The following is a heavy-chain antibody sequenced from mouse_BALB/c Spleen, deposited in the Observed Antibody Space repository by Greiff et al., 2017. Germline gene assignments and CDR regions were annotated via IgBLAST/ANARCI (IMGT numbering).Heavy chain of an antibody. V-gene: IGHV3-2*02. Sequence: EVKLVESGPGLVKPSQSLSLTCTVTGYSITSDYAWNWIRQFPGNKLEWMGYISYSGSTSYNPSLKSRISITRDTSKNQFFLQLNSVTTEDTATYYCARAGYYGGFAYWGQGTLVTVSA. CDR3: ARAGYYGGFAY. D-gene: IGHD1-1*01. CDR1: GYSITSDYA. CDR2: ISYSGST. J-gene: IGHJ3*01.